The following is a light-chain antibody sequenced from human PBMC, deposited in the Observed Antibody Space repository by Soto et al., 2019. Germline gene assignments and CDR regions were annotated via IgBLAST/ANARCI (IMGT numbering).Light chain of an antibody. Sequence: QSALTQPASVSGSPGQSITVSCTGSSSDVGTYNSVSWYQQHPGKAPKLIIYDVSNRPSGVSNRFSGSKSGNTASLTISGLQTEDEADYYCGSYTSSSSWVFGGGTQLTVL. CDR2: DVS. CDR3: GSYTSSSSWV. J-gene: IGLJ3*02. V-gene: IGLV2-14*03. CDR1: SSDVGTYNS.